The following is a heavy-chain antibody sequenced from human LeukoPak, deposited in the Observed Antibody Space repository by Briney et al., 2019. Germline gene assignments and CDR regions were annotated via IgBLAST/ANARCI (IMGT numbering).Heavy chain of an antibody. J-gene: IGHJ4*02. D-gene: IGHD5-12*01. CDR1: GVTFSSYG. V-gene: IGHV3-30*03. Sequence: GGSLRLSCAASGVTFSSYGIHWVRQAPGKGLEWVALISSDGNDKLYGDSVKGRFTISRDDSKSTLYLQMNSLRAEDTAVYYCTTKVIRGNSGDDYDDWGQGTLVTVSS. CDR3: TTKVIRGNSGDDYDD. CDR2: ISSDGNDK.